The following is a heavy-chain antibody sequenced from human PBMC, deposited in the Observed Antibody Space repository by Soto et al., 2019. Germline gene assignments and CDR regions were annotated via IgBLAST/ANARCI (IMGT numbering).Heavy chain of an antibody. CDR1: GYTFTGYY. J-gene: IGHJ5*02. CDR2: INPNSGGT. V-gene: IGHV1-2*04. CDR3: ARGEERIFGVVKGWLDP. Sequence: QVQLVQDGAEVKRPGASVKVSCKASGYTFTGYYMHWVRQAPGQGLEWMGWINPNSGGTNYAQKFQGWVTMTRDTCISTAYMELRRLRSDDTAVYYCARGEERIFGVVKGWLDPWGQGTLVTVSS. D-gene: IGHD3-3*01.